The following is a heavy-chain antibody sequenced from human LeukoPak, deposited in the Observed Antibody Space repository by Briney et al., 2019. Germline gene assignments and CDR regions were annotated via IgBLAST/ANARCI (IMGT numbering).Heavy chain of an antibody. CDR3: ARDPIYSGSYWRGYFDY. CDR2: ISYDGSNK. Sequence: GGSLRLSCAASGFTFSSYAMHWVRQAPGKGLEWVAVISYDGSNKYYADSVKGRFTISRDNSKNTLYLQMNSLRAEDTAVYYCARDPIYSGSYWRGYFDYWGQGTLVTVSS. J-gene: IGHJ4*02. D-gene: IGHD1-26*01. CDR1: GFTFSSYA. V-gene: IGHV3-30-3*01.